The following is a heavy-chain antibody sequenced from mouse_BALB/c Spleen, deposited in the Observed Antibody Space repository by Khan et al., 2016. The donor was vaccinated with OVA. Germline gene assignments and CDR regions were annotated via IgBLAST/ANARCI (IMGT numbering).Heavy chain of an antibody. CDR3: ARSGYGSFAY. Sequence: EVQLQESGPELVKPGASVRISCKTSGCTFTDFNLDWVKQSHGKSLEWIGYIFPNTGGTGYNQKFKTKATLTVDSSSSTAYMELRSLTSEDSAVYYCARSGYGSFAYWGQGTLVTVSS. D-gene: IGHD1-2*01. V-gene: IGHV1S29*02. CDR2: IFPNTGGT. J-gene: IGHJ3*01. CDR1: GCTFTDFN.